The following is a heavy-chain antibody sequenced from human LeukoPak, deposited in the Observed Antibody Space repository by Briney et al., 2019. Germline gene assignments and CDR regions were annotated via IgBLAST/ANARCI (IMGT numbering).Heavy chain of an antibody. CDR1: ELTTRNSW. Sequence: GGSLRLSCAVSELTTRNSWMSWVRQAPGKGLEWVANIDPDGSEIYYVDSVKGRFTVSRDNDKNSLYLQMNSLRVDDTATYYCVRGSSSYWGQGTLVTV. CDR3: VRGSSSY. CDR2: IDPDGSEI. V-gene: IGHV3-7*04. J-gene: IGHJ4*02.